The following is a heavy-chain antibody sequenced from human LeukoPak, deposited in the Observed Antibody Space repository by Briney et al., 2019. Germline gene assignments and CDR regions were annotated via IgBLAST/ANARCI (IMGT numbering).Heavy chain of an antibody. CDR3: AKDLYGSEST. D-gene: IGHD3-10*01. Sequence: GGSLRLSCAASGFTFSRYAMSWVRQAPGKGLEWVSAISSRDGATHYADSVTGRFTVSRDNSKNMLYLQMNSLRAEDTAIYYCAKDLYGSESTWGQGILVTVSS. V-gene: IGHV3-23*01. J-gene: IGHJ4*02. CDR2: ISSRDGAT. CDR1: GFTFSRYA.